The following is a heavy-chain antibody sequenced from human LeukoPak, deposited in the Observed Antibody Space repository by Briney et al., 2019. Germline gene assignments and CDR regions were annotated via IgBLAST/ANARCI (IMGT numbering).Heavy chain of an antibody. Sequence: GGSLRLSCAASGFTFSNYAMTWVRQAPGKGLEWVSGISGSGGSTYYADSVKGRFSIYRDYSNNTLYLQMNSLRAEDTAVYFCAKYSGSYYYPPTWDYWGQGTLVTVSS. J-gene: IGHJ4*02. CDR3: AKYSGSYYYPPTWDY. CDR2: ISGSGGST. D-gene: IGHD1-26*01. V-gene: IGHV3-23*01. CDR1: GFTFSNYA.